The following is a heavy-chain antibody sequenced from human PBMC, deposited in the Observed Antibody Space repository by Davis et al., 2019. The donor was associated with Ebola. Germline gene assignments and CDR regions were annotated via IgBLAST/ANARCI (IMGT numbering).Heavy chain of an antibody. CDR1: GYIFTRYT. V-gene: IGHV1-3*01. Sequence: ASVKVSCKASGYIFTRYTMHWVRQAPGQRLEWMGWINAGNGNTKYSQKFQGRVTITRDTSASTAYMELSSLRSEDTALYYCARDIVLVPAAPGWFDPWGQGTLVTVSS. CDR2: INAGNGNT. J-gene: IGHJ5*02. CDR3: ARDIVLVPAAPGWFDP. D-gene: IGHD2-2*01.